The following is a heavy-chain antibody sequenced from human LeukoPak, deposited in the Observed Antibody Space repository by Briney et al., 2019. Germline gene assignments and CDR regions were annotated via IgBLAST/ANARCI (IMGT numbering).Heavy chain of an antibody. J-gene: IGHJ6*03. D-gene: IGHD6-13*01. CDR1: AASLSSGSYY. CDR2: IYYSGST. V-gene: IGHV4-61*10. Sequence: PSETLSLTCTVSAASLSSGSYYWNWLRQPAGKGLESIAYIYYSGSTNYNPSLKSRVTISVDTSKNQFSLKLSSVTAADTAVYYCARRYREQQLVTYYYYMDVWGKGTTVTISS. CDR3: ARRYREQQLVTYYYYMDV.